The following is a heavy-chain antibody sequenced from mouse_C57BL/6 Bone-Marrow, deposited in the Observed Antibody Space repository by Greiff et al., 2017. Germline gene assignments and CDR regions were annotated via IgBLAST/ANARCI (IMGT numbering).Heavy chain of an antibody. D-gene: IGHD1-1*01. CDR3: ARQTTVVAFDY. CDR2: ISNGGGST. V-gene: IGHV5-12*01. CDR1: GFTFSDYY. Sequence: EVMLVESGGGLVQPGGSLKLSCAASGFTFSDYYMYWVRQTPEKRLEWVAYISNGGGSTYYPDTVKGRFTISRDNAKNTLYLQMSRLKSEDTAMYYCARQTTVVAFDYWGQGTTLTVSS. J-gene: IGHJ2*01.